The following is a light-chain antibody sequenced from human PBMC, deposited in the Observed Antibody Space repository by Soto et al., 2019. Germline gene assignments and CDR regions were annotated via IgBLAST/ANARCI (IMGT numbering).Light chain of an antibody. V-gene: IGKV1-6*01. CDR1: QIISSY. CDR3: LHDYKFPKP. J-gene: IGKJ1*01. Sequence: IQITQSPSSLSASVGDRFTIACRASQIISSYLNWYQQKPGKAPKLLIYAASSLQSGVTSRFSGSGSGTDFTLTISSLQPEAFATYYCLHDYKFPKPFGKGTK. CDR2: AAS.